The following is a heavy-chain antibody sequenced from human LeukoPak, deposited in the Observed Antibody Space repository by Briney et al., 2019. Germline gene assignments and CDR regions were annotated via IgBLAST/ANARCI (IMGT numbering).Heavy chain of an antibody. D-gene: IGHD3-9*01. Sequence: GASVKVSCKASGYTFTSYDINWVRQATGQGLEWMGWMNPNSGNTGYAQKFQGRVTMTRNTSISTAYMELSSLRSEDTAVYYCAAQGILTGYYTFDYWGQGTLVTVSS. V-gene: IGHV1-8*01. J-gene: IGHJ4*02. CDR3: AAQGILTGYYTFDY. CDR2: MNPNSGNT. CDR1: GYTFTSYD.